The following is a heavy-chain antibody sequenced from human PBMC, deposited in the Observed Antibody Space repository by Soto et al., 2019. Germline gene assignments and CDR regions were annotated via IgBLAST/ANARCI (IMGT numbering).Heavy chain of an antibody. D-gene: IGHD3-22*01. CDR1: GGSISSYY. CDR2: IYYSGST. Sequence: SETLSLTCTVSGGSISSYYWSWIRQPPGKGLEWIGYIYYSGSTNYNPSLKSRVTISVDTSKNQFSLKLSSVAAADTAVYYCARNYYDSSGSGFDNWFDPWGQGTLVTVSS. J-gene: IGHJ5*02. CDR3: ARNYYDSSGSGFDNWFDP. V-gene: IGHV4-59*01.